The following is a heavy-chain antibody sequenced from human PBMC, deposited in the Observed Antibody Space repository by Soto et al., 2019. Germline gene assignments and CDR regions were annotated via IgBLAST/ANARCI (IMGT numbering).Heavy chain of an antibody. CDR1: GGTFSSYA. CDR2: IIPISDTT. J-gene: IGHJ6*02. V-gene: IGHV1-69*01. Sequence: QVQLVQSGAEVKKPGSSVKVSCKASGGTFSSYAISWVRQAPGQGLEWMGGIIPISDTTNSAQKFKGRVTITADESTSTAYMELSSLRSEDTAVYYCASSQGSSTSLEIYYYYYYGMDVWGQGTTVTVSS. D-gene: IGHD2-2*01. CDR3: ASSQGSSTSLEIYYYYYYGMDV.